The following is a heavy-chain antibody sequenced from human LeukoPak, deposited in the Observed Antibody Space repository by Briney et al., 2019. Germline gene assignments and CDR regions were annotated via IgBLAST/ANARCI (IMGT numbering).Heavy chain of an antibody. CDR2: IYTSGST. J-gene: IGHJ4*02. CDR1: GGSISSYY. V-gene: IGHV4-4*08. CDR3: ARASYSYDINGWVPFDY. Sequence: NSSETLSLTCTVSGGSISSYYWSWIRQPPGKGLEWIGRIYTSGSTNYNPSLKSRVTISGDTSKNQFSLRLSSVTAADTAVYYCARASYSYDINGWVPFDYWGQGTLVTVSS. D-gene: IGHD3-22*01.